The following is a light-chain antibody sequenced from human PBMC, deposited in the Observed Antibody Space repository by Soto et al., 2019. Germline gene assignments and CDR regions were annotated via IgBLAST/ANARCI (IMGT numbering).Light chain of an antibody. CDR3: SSYAHGSIYV. V-gene: IGLV2-14*01. Sequence: QSVLTQPASVSGSPGQSITISCTGSSSDVGAYNYVSWYLQHPGKAPKLLIYGVGNRPSGASARFSGSKSGDTASLTISGLQAKDEADYYCSSYAHGSIYVFGTGTKVTVL. CDR1: SSDVGAYNY. J-gene: IGLJ1*01. CDR2: GVG.